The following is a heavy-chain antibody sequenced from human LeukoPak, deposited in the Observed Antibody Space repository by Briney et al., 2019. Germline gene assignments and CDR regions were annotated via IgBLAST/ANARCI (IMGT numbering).Heavy chain of an antibody. CDR3: ARDLKRYFDWLLGVSFDY. CDR2: ISYDGSNK. D-gene: IGHD3-9*01. V-gene: IGHV3-30*09. J-gene: IGHJ4*02. Sequence: GGSLRLSCAASGFTFSSYAMHWVRQAPGKGLEWVAVISYDGSNKYYADSVKGRFAISRDNSKNTLYLQMNSLRAEDTAVYYCARDLKRYFDWLLGVSFDYWGQGTLVTVSS. CDR1: GFTFSSYA.